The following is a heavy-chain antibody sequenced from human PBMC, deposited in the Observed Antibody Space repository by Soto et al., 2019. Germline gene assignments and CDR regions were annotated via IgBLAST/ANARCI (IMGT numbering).Heavy chain of an antibody. CDR1: GDSVSSNSAV. J-gene: IGHJ4*02. CDR2: TYYRSQWHY. D-gene: IGHD4-4*01. V-gene: IGHV6-1*01. CDR3: VRLVGNSWLDH. Sequence: SQTLSLTCVISGDSVSSNSAVWNWIRQSPSRGLEWLGRTYYRSQWHYEYAVFVQSRISIDPDTSKNQFSLQLNSVSPEDTAVYYCVRLVGNSWLDHWGQGTPVTVSS.